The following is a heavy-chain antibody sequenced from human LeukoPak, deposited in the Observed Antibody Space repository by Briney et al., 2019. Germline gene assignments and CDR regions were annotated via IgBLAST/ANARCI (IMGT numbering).Heavy chain of an antibody. Sequence: PSETLSLTCTVSGGSISSSNWWSWVRQPPGKGLEWIGEIYHSGSTNYNPSLKSRVTISVDKSKNQFSLKLSSVTAADTAVYYCARRRGSSIHFDYWGQGTLVTVSS. J-gene: IGHJ4*02. CDR2: IYHSGST. V-gene: IGHV4-4*02. CDR3: ARRRGSSIHFDY. D-gene: IGHD2-15*01. CDR1: GGSISSSNW.